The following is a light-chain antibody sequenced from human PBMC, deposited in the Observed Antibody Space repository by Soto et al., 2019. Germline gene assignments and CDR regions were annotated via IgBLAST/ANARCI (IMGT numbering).Light chain of an antibody. V-gene: IGKV1-33*01. J-gene: IGKJ4*01. CDR2: DAS. Sequence: DIQMTQSPSSLSAFVGDRVTITCQASQDINIYLNWYQKKPGKAPKLLIYDASNLATGVPSKFSGGGSETDFTFTISSLQPEDIATYYCQQYGNLPLSFGGGTKVEIK. CDR3: QQYGNLPLS. CDR1: QDINIY.